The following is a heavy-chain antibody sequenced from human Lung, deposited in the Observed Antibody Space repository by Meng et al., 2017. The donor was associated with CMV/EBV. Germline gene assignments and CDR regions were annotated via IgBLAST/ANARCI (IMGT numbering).Heavy chain of an antibody. V-gene: IGHV4-34*01. D-gene: IGHD6-6*01. Sequence: SXTXSLXCAVYGGSFSGYDWGWIRQSPGKGLEWIGEINHRGSTNYNPSLKSRLTISVDKSKNQFSLKLSSVTAADTAVYYCARRLSSIAAHNWFDPWGQGTLVTVSS. CDR1: GGSFSGYD. CDR2: INHRGST. J-gene: IGHJ5*02. CDR3: ARRLSSIAAHNWFDP.